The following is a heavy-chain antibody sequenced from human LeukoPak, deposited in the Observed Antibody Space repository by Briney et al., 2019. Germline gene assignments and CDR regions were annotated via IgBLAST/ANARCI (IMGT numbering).Heavy chain of an antibody. CDR3: ARDREDTAMDGYYYYYMDV. Sequence: PGGSLRLSCAASGFTFSNYWMSWVRQAPGKGLEWVANIKQDGSEKYYVDSVKGRFTISRDNAKNSLYLQMNSLRAEDTAVYYCARDREDTAMDGYYYYYMDVWGKGTTVTISS. J-gene: IGHJ6*03. CDR1: GFTFSNYW. D-gene: IGHD5-18*01. V-gene: IGHV3-7*01. CDR2: IKQDGSEK.